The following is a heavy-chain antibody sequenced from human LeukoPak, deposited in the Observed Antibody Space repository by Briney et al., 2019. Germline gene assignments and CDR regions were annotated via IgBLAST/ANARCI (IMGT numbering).Heavy chain of an antibody. CDR3: AKFDTVMVNHDAFDI. D-gene: IGHD5-18*01. Sequence: GGSLRLSCTASGFMFSSYGMHWVRQAPGKGLDWMAYIQHDGSGQFYADSVKGRFTISRDNSKNTVYLQMNSLRVEDTALYYCAKFDTVMVNHDAFDIWGLGTMVTVSS. CDR2: IQHDGSGQ. CDR1: GFMFSSYG. V-gene: IGHV3-30*02. J-gene: IGHJ3*02.